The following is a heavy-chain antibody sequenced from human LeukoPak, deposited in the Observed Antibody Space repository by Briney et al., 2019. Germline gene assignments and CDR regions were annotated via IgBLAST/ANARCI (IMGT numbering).Heavy chain of an antibody. D-gene: IGHD2-2*01. CDR3: ARSSVVPAALGSAFDI. CDR1: GGTFSSYA. J-gene: IGHJ3*02. Sequence: SVKVSCKASGGTFSSYAISWVRQAPGQGLEWMGGIIPIFGTANYAQKFQGRVTITTDESTSTAYMELSSLRSEDTAVYYCARSSVVPAALGSAFDIWGQGTMVTVSS. V-gene: IGHV1-69*05. CDR2: IIPIFGTA.